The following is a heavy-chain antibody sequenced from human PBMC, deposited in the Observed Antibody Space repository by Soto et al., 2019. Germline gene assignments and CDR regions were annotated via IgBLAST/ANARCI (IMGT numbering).Heavy chain of an antibody. J-gene: IGHJ6*02. CDR1: GFAFSDFY. Sequence: QVQLVESGGGLVKPGGSLRLSCAASGFAFSDFYMSWTRQAPGKGLEWISYISGGGTTVFYADSVKGRFTISRDNAQKSLYLPMDSLTSEETAIYYCARDREPSVYHGMAVWGQGTTVTVSS. CDR2: ISGGGTTV. CDR3: ARDREPSVYHGMAV. V-gene: IGHV3-11*01.